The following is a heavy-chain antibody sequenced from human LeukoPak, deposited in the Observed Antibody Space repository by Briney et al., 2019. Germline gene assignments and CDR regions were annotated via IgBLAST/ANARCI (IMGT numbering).Heavy chain of an antibody. V-gene: IGHV3-53*01. CDR1: GLTVSSNY. Sequence: GGSLRLSCAASGLTVSSNYMSWVRQAPGKGLEWVSVIYSGGSTYYADSVKGRFTISRDNSKNTLYLQMNSLRAEDTAVYYCARSRYSGSYPFDYWGQGTLVTVSS. CDR2: IYSGGST. J-gene: IGHJ4*02. D-gene: IGHD1-26*01. CDR3: ARSRYSGSYPFDY.